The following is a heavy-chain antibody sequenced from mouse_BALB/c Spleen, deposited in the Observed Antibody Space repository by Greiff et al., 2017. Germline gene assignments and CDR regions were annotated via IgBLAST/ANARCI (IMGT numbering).Heavy chain of an antibody. V-gene: IGHV1-54*01. CDR2: INPGSGGT. CDR3: GGTYYGYASMDY. Sequence: QVQLQQSGAELVRPGTSVKVSCKASGYAFTNYLIEWVKQRPGQGLEWIGVINPGSGGTNYNEKFKGKATLTADKSSSTAYMQLSSLTSDDSAVYFCGGTYYGYASMDYWGQGTSVTVSS. CDR1: GYAFTNYL. J-gene: IGHJ4*01. D-gene: IGHD1-2*01.